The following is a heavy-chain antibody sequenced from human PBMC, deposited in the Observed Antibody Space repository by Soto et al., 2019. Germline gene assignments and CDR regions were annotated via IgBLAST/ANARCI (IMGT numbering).Heavy chain of an antibody. Sequence: PSETLSLTCSVSGVCIPSSDWSWIRQPPGKTLEWIGYVYHSGTTTYNPSLKSRVSISVDTSKNQFSLRLTSVIAADTVVYYCARDMPYGAGSLAGCDYWGQGILVTVSS. CDR1: GVCIPSSD. V-gene: IGHV4-59*01. CDR2: VYHSGTT. D-gene: IGHD1-26*01. J-gene: IGHJ4*02. CDR3: ARDMPYGAGSLAGCDY.